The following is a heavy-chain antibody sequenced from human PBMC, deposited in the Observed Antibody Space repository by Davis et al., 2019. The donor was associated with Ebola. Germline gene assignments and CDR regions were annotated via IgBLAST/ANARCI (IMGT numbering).Heavy chain of an antibody. V-gene: IGHV4-34*01. Sequence: SETLSLTCAVYGGSFSGYYWSWIRQPPGKGLEWIGEINHSGSTNYNPSLKSRVTISVDTSKNQLSLKLSSVTAADTAVYYCARLRMTTVTRKYYFDYWGQGTLVTVSS. CDR3: ARLRMTTVTRKYYFDY. CDR1: GGSFSGYY. CDR2: INHSGST. J-gene: IGHJ4*02. D-gene: IGHD4-17*01.